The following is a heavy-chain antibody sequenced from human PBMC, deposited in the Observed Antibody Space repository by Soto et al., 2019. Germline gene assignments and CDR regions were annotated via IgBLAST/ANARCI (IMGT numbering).Heavy chain of an antibody. V-gene: IGHV2-5*02. Sequence: QITLNESGPTLVKPTQTLTLTCTFPGFSLTRSGVGVGWIRQPPGKALEWLALNYWDDTKHYSPTLRNRLTISKNTSKNQVVLTLTNMDPVDTDTYYCAHRALKSPKHRNYDFWGQGTLVTVSS. CDR1: GFSLTRSGVG. CDR2: NYWDDTK. J-gene: IGHJ4*02. CDR3: AHRALKSPKHRNYDF.